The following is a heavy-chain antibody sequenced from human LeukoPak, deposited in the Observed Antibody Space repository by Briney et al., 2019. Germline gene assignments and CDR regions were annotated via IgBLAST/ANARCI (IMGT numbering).Heavy chain of an antibody. CDR2: INPNSGGT. J-gene: IGHJ6*02. CDR3: AREIAAAGDYYGMDV. Sequence: ASVKVSCKACGYTFNGYYMHWVRQAPGKGLEWMGWINPNSGGTSYAQKFQGRVTMTRDKSISTAYMELSRLRSDDTAVYYCAREIAAAGDYYGMDVWGQGTTVTVSS. V-gene: IGHV1-2*02. D-gene: IGHD6-13*01. CDR1: GYTFNGYY.